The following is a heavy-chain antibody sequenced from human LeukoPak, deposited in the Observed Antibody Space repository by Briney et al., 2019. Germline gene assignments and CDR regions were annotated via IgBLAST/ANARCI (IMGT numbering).Heavy chain of an antibody. CDR3: ARDSGYEEFHDY. CDR1: GYTFTSYD. CDR2: MNPNSGNT. J-gene: IGHJ4*02. V-gene: IGHV1-8*03. D-gene: IGHD5-12*01. Sequence: GASVKVSCKASGYTFTSYDINWVRQATGQGLEWMGWMNPNSGNTGYAQKFQGRVTITRDTSISTAYMELSSLRSEDTAVYYCARDSGYEEFHDYWGQGTLVTVSS.